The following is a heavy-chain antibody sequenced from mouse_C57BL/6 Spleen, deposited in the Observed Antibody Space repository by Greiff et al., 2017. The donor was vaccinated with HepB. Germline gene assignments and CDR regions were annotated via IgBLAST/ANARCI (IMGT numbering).Heavy chain of an antibody. CDR2: ISYDGSN. V-gene: IGHV3-6*01. Sequence: VQLQQSGPGLVKPSQSLSLTCSVTGYSITSGYYWNWIRQFPGNKLEWMGYISYDGSNNYNPSLKNRISITRDTSKNQFFLKLNSVTTEDTATYYCAIYYDYDETWFAYWGQGTLVTVSA. J-gene: IGHJ3*01. D-gene: IGHD2-4*01. CDR3: AIYYDYDETWFAY. CDR1: GYSITSGYY.